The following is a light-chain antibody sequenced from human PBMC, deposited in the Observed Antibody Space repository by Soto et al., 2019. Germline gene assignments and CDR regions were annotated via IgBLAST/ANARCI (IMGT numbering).Light chain of an antibody. CDR2: KAS. J-gene: IGKJ2*01. CDR3: QQYNSYLYT. CDR1: QSISSW. Sequence: DIQMTQSPSTLSASVGDRVTITCRASQSISSWLAWYQQKPGKAPKLPIYKASSLESGVPSRFSGSGSGTEFTLTISSLQPDDFATYYCQQYNSYLYTFGQGTKVDIK. V-gene: IGKV1-5*03.